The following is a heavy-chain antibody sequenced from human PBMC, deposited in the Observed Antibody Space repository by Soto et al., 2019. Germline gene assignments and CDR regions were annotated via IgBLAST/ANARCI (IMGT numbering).Heavy chain of an antibody. CDR2: ISYSGST. J-gene: IGHJ6*02. CDR1: GGSIRGYY. CDR3: AREGGVATPIGMDV. Sequence: QVQLQESGPGLVRPSETLSLTCTVSGGSIRGYYWSWIRQPPGKGLEWIGYISYSGSTNYNPSLTSRVTISVDTSKNQFSLKLSSVTAADTAVYYCAREGGVATPIGMDVWGQGTTVTVSS. D-gene: IGHD5-12*01. V-gene: IGHV4-59*01.